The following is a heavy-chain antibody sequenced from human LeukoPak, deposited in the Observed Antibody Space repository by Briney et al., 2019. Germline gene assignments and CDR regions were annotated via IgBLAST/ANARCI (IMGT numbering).Heavy chain of an antibody. Sequence: GGSLRLSCAASGFTFSSYAISWVRQAPGKGLEWVSAISGSGGSTYYADSVKGRFTISRDNSKNTLYLQMNSLRAEDTAVYYCASERGVKRVTMIVVAPGDYWGQGTLATVSS. J-gene: IGHJ4*02. D-gene: IGHD3-22*01. CDR2: ISGSGGST. CDR1: GFTFSSYA. V-gene: IGHV3-23*01. CDR3: ASERGVKRVTMIVVAPGDY.